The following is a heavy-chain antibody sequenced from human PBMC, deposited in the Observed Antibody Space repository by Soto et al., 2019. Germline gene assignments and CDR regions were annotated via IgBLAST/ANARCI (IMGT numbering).Heavy chain of an antibody. CDR3: ARGAIAVAVSSAY. CDR2: TNWDGDDT. J-gene: IGHJ4*02. Sequence: EVQLVESGGGVVRPGGSLRLSCAASGFTFEEYGMTWVRQAPGQGLEWVAGTNWDGDDTGYADSVKGRFTIFRDNAKNSLYLQMNSLRVEDTALYYCARGAIAVAVSSAYWGQGTLVTVSS. V-gene: IGHV3-20*04. D-gene: IGHD6-19*01. CDR1: GFTFEEYG.